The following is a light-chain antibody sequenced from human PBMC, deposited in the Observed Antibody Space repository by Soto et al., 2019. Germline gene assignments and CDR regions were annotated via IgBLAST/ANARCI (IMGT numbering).Light chain of an antibody. Sequence: DIQMTQSPSTLSASVGDRVTITCRASQSLNNWLAWYQQRPGKAPKLLIYDASTLERGVPSRFSGTGSGTEFTLTISSLQPDDFATYYCQQYHRASITFGQGTKVDIK. CDR2: DAS. J-gene: IGKJ1*01. CDR3: QQYHRASIT. V-gene: IGKV1-5*01. CDR1: QSLNNW.